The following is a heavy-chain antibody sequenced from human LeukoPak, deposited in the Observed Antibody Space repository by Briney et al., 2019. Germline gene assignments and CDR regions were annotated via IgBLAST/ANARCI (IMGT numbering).Heavy chain of an antibody. CDR3: ARGHPNWGSPTRHGQLGY. D-gene: IGHD7-27*01. J-gene: IGHJ4*02. CDR1: GGSFSGYY. Sequence: KPSETLSLTCAVYGGSFSGYYWSWIRQPPGKGLEWIGEIDHSGSTNYNPSLKSRVTISVDTSKIQFSLKLSSVTAADTAVFYCARGHPNWGSPTRHGQLGYWGQGTLVTVSS. CDR2: IDHSGST. V-gene: IGHV4-34*01.